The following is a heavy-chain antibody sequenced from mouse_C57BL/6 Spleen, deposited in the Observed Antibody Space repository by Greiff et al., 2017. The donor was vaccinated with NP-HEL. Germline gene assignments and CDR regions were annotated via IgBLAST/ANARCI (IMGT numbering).Heavy chain of an antibody. D-gene: IGHD3-1*01. J-gene: IGHJ1*03. Sequence: EVQLQQSGPELVKPGASVKMSCKASGYTFTDYNMHWVKQSHGKSLEWIGYINPNNGGTSYNQKFKGKATLTVNKSSSTAYMELRSLTSEDSAVYYCAKGATDWYFDVWGTGTTVTVSS. CDR1: GYTFTDYN. V-gene: IGHV1-22*01. CDR3: AKGATDWYFDV. CDR2: INPNNGGT.